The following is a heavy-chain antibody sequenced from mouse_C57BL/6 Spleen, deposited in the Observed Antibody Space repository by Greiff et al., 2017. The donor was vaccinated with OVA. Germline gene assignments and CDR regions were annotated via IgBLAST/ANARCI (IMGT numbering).Heavy chain of an antibody. J-gene: IGHJ4*01. CDR1: GFSLTSYG. CDR3: ARKGGTTVVPYYAMDY. D-gene: IGHD1-1*01. CDR2: IWSGGST. Sequence: VKLVESGPGLVQPSQSLSITCTVSGFSLTSYGVHWVRQSPGKGLEWLGVIWSGGSTDYNAAFISRLSISKDNSKSQVFFKMNSLQADDTAIYYCARKGGTTVVPYYAMDYWGQGTSVTVSS. V-gene: IGHV2-2*01.